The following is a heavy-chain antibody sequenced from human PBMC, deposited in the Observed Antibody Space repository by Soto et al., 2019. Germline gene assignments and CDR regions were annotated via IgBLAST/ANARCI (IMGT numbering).Heavy chain of an antibody. J-gene: IGHJ4*02. D-gene: IGHD3-10*01. CDR1: GYTFTSYD. V-gene: IGHV1-8*01. Sequence: GASVKVSCKSSGYTFTSYDINWVRQATGQGLEWMGWMNPNSGNSGYTQKFQGRVTMTRDTSISTAYMELSSLRSEDTAVYYCARGVRGATEGYWGQGTLVTVSS. CDR3: ARGVRGATEGY. CDR2: MNPNSGNS.